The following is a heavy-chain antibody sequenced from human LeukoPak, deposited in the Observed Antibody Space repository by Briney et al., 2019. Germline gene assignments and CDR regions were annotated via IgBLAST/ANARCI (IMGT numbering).Heavy chain of an antibody. V-gene: IGHV4-38-2*02. CDR3: ARGKKYGSGSYSNYYYYMDV. J-gene: IGHJ6*03. CDR1: GYSLSSGYY. Sequence: PSETLSLTRTVSGYSLSSGYYWGWIRQPPGKGLDGIGSIYHSGSTYCNPSLKSRVTISVDTSKNQFSLKLSPVTAADTAVYYCARGKKYGSGSYSNYYYYMDVCCKGATVTVSS. D-gene: IGHD3-10*01. CDR2: IYHSGST.